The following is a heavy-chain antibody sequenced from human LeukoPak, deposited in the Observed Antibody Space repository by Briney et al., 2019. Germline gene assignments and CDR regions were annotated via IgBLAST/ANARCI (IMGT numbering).Heavy chain of an antibody. CDR2: IYWDDDK. V-gene: IGHV2-5*02. D-gene: IGHD3-10*01. CDR3: AHGTLWFRDNWFDP. Sequence: SGPTLVKPTQTLALTCTFSGFSLSTSGVGVGWIRQPPGKALEWLALIYWDDDKRYSPSLKSRLTITKDTSKNQVVLTMTNMDPVDTATYYCAHGTLWFRDNWFDPWGQGTLVTVSS. CDR1: GFSLSTSGVG. J-gene: IGHJ5*02.